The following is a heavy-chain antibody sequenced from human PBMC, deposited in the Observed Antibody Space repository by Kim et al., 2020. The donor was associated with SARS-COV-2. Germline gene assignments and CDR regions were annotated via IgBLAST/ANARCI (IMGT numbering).Heavy chain of an antibody. V-gene: IGHV3-23*01. CDR2: ISGSGGST. D-gene: IGHD5-12*01. CDR3: AKGRRMATIFLLFDY. CDR1: GFTFSSYA. J-gene: IGHJ4*02. Sequence: GGSLRLSCAASGFTFSSYAMSWVRQAPGKGLEWVSAISGSGGSTYYADSVKGRFTISRDNSKNTLYLQMNSLRAEDTAVYYCAKGRRMATIFLLFDYWGQGTLVTVSS.